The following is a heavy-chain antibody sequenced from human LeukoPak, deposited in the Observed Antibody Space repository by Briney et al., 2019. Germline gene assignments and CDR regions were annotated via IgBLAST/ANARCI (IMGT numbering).Heavy chain of an antibody. Sequence: ASVKVSCKASGYTFTSYGISWVRQAPGQGLEWMGWISAYNGNTNYAQKLQGRVTMTTDTSTSTAYMELRSLRSDDTAVYYCAREGGIARPPYLYHYIDVWGKGTTVTVSS. D-gene: IGHD6-6*01. V-gene: IGHV1-18*01. CDR3: AREGGIARPPYLYHYIDV. CDR2: ISAYNGNT. CDR1: GYTFTSYG. J-gene: IGHJ6*03.